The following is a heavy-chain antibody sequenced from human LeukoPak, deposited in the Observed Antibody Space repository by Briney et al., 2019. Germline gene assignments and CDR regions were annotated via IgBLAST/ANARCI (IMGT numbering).Heavy chain of an antibody. D-gene: IGHD2-15*01. CDR3: ARDHVVVVVAATENWFDP. CDR1: GLSISSYY. V-gene: IGHV4-4*07. J-gene: IGHJ5*02. CDR2: IYTSGST. Sequence: SETLYLTCTVSGLSISSYYWSWIRQPARKGLERIGRIYTSGSTNYNPSLKSRVTMSVDTSKNQFSLKLSSGTAADTAVYYCARDHVVVVVAATENWFDPWGQGTLVTVSS.